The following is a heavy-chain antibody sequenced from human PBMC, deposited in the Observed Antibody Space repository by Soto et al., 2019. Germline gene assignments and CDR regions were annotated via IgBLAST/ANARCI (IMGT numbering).Heavy chain of an antibody. V-gene: IGHV4-4*07. CDR2: VDSSGTT. CDR3: ARDIASYDYGEGY. CDR1: GGSINSYW. J-gene: IGHJ4*02. D-gene: IGHD3-10*01. Sequence: QLQLQESGPGLVKPSETLSLTCTVSGGSINSYWWSWIRQPAGQGLEWIGRVDSSGTTDYNPSLKSRANMAVETSKNQFSLKLRSVTAADTAVYYCARDIASYDYGEGYWGQGIQVPVSS.